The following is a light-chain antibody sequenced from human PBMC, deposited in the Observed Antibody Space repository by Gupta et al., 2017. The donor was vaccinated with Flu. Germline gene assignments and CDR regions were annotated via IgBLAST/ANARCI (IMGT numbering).Light chain of an antibody. V-gene: IGKV3-15*01. Sequence: EIVMTQSPATLSVSPGETATLSCWASESVRNNVAWYQQRRGQPPRLLIYGATTRPTGVPARFSGRAAGTEFFLTISSLQAEDFGHYYCQQYRGWPVFSFGPGTRV. CDR2: GAT. CDR3: QQYRGWPVFS. J-gene: IGKJ3*01. CDR1: ESVRNN.